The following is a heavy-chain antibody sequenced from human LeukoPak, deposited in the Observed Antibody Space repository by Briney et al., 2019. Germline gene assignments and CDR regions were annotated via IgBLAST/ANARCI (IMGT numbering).Heavy chain of an antibody. CDR2: IIPIFGTT. V-gene: IGHV1-69*01. Sequence: SVKVSCKASGGTFSSYAISWVRQAPGQGLEWMGGIIPIFGTTNYAQKFQGRVTITADESTSTAYMELSSLRSEDTAVYYCARYPDNWNYADINWFDPWGQGTLVTVSS. D-gene: IGHD1-7*01. J-gene: IGHJ5*02. CDR1: GGTFSSYA. CDR3: ARYPDNWNYADINWFDP.